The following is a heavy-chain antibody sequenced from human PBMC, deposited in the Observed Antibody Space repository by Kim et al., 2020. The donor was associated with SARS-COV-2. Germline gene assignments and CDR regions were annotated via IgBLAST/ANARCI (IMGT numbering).Heavy chain of an antibody. D-gene: IGHD5-18*01. Sequence: VDSVKGRFTISRDNAKNSLYLQMNSLRAEDTAVYYCATGGGYNYDRSFDYWGQGTLVTVSS. CDR3: ATGGGYNYDRSFDY. V-gene: IGHV3-7*01. J-gene: IGHJ4*02.